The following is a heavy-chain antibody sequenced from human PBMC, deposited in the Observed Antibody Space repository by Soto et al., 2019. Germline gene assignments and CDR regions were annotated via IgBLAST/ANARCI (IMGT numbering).Heavy chain of an antibody. CDR1: GFTFSSYG. Sequence: QVQLVESGGGVVQPGRSLRLSCAASGFTFSSYGMHWVRQAPGKGLEWVAVISYDGSNKYYADSVKGRFTISRDNSKNTLYLQMNSLRAEDMAVYYCAKDPLRYRSGGSFFDYWGQGTLVTVSS. J-gene: IGHJ4*02. D-gene: IGHD2-15*01. CDR2: ISYDGSNK. CDR3: AKDPLRYRSGGSFFDY. V-gene: IGHV3-30*18.